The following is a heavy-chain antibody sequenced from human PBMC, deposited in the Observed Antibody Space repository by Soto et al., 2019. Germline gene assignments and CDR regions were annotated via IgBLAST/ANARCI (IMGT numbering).Heavy chain of an antibody. CDR2: ISSSSSYI. J-gene: IGHJ6*02. Sequence: EVQLVESGGGLVKPGGSLRLSCAASGFTFSSYSMNWVRQAPGKGLEWVSSISSSSSYIYYVDSLKGRFNISRDNAKNSLDLQMNSLRAEDSAVYYCARVGDTAMFPPPPRGMDVWGQGTTVTVSS. CDR1: GFTFSSYS. V-gene: IGHV3-21*01. D-gene: IGHD5-18*01. CDR3: ARVGDTAMFPPPPRGMDV.